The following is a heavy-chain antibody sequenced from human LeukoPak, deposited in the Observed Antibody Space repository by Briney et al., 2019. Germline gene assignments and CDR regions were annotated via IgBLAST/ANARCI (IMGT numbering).Heavy chain of an antibody. CDR2: IYNSRST. J-gene: IGHJ3*02. CDR1: GGSISSYY. Sequence: SETLSLTCTVSGGSISSYYWTWIRQPPGEGLEWIGYIYNSRSTNYNPSLNSRVTISADASKNQFSLKLNSVTAADTAVYYCARRNVLTEGEAFDIWGQRTTVTVSS. V-gene: IGHV4-59*08. CDR3: ARRNVLTEGEAFDI. D-gene: IGHD3-9*01.